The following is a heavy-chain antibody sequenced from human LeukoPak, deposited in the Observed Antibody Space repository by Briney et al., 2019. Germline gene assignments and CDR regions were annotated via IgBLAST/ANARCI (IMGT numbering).Heavy chain of an antibody. J-gene: IGHJ4*02. CDR3: ARDSSSSGQFDY. V-gene: IGHV3-30*04. Sequence: GGSLTLSCAASGFTFSSYAMHWVRQAPGKGLEWVAVISYDGSNKYYADSVKGRFTISRDNSKNTLYLQMNSLRAEDTAVYYCARDSSSSGQFDYWGQGTLVTVSS. CDR1: GFTFSSYA. D-gene: IGHD6-6*01. CDR2: ISYDGSNK.